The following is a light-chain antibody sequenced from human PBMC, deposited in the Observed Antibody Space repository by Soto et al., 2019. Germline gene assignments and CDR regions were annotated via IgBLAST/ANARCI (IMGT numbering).Light chain of an antibody. CDR2: GAS. CDR3: QQYNNWPRT. CDR1: QSVSSE. J-gene: IGKJ1*01. V-gene: IGKV3-15*01. Sequence: IVMTQSPATLSVSPGERATLSCRASQSVSSELAWYQQKPGQAPRLLSYGASPRATGIPARFSGSGSGTEFTLTISSLQSEDFAVYYCQQYNNWPRTFGQGTKVEIK.